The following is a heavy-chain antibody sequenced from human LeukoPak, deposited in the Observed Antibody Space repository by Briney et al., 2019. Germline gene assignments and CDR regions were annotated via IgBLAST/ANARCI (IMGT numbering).Heavy chain of an antibody. J-gene: IGHJ4*02. D-gene: IGHD2-2*01. CDR1: GFTFDDYA. CDR2: ISWNSGSI. Sequence: GGSLRLSCVASGFTFDDYAIHWVRQAPGKGLQWVSGISWNSGSIGYADSVKGRFTISRDNAKNSLYLQMNSLRAEDTALYYCAKAYSSSGGSFDYWGQGTLVTVSS. V-gene: IGHV3-9*01. CDR3: AKAYSSSGGSFDY.